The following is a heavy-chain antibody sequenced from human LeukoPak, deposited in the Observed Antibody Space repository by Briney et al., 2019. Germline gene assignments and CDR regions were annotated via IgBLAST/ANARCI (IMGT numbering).Heavy chain of an antibody. CDR1: GGSFGGYY. CDR3: ARSSYLAVAKYYFDY. J-gene: IGHJ4*02. Sequence: SEALSLTCAVYGGSFGGYYWSWIRQPPGKGLEWIGEINHSGSTNYNPSLKSRVTISVDTSKNQFSLKLSSVTAADTAVYYCARSSYLAVAKYYFDYWGQGTLVTVSS. V-gene: IGHV4-34*01. CDR2: INHSGST. D-gene: IGHD6-19*01.